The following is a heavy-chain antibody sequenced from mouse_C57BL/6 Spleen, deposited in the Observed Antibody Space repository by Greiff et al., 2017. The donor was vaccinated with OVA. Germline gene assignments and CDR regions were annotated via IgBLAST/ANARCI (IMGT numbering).Heavy chain of an antibody. Sequence: QVQLQQPGAELVRPGSSVKLSCKASGYTFTSYWMHWVKQRPIQGLEWIGNIDPSDSETPYNQKFKDKATLTVDKSSSTAYMQLSSLTSEDSAVYYCARGAGIYYDYEGYFDVWGTGTTVTVSS. V-gene: IGHV1-52*01. CDR2: IDPSDSET. D-gene: IGHD2-4*01. CDR1: GYTFTSYW. CDR3: ARGAGIYYDYEGYFDV. J-gene: IGHJ1*03.